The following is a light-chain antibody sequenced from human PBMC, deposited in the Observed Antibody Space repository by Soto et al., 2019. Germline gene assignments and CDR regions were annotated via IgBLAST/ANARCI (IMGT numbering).Light chain of an antibody. V-gene: IGKV1-5*03. J-gene: IGKJ1*01. CDR2: EAS. CDR1: QSISRW. Sequence: DIQMTQSPSSLSASVGDSVIITCRASQSISRWLAWFQQEPGRAPKLLITEASNLEGGVPSRFSGSGYGTNFPLPINNVQPDYFATYYCKQYHTSPWTFGKGPKVNI. CDR3: KQYHTSPWT.